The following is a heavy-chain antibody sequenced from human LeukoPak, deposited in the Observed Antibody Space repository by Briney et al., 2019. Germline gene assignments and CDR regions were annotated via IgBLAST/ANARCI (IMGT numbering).Heavy chain of an antibody. Sequence: GASVKVSCKASGYTFTSYGISWVRQAPGQGLEWMGRIIPIFGTANYAQRFQGRVTITTDESTSTAYMELSSLRSEDTAVYYCARDPGVGAIINWFDPWGQGTLVTVSS. CDR2: IIPIFGTA. J-gene: IGHJ5*02. V-gene: IGHV1-69*05. CDR3: ARDPGVGAIINWFDP. D-gene: IGHD1-26*01. CDR1: GYTFTSYG.